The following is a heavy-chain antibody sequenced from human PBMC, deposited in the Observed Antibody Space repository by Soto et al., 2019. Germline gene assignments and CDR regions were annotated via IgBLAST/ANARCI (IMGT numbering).Heavy chain of an antibody. V-gene: IGHV1-8*01. J-gene: IGHJ6*02. CDR2: MNANTGKT. CDR1: GYTFTNFD. Sequence: QVQLVQSGAEVKKPGASVKVSCKASGYTFTNFDINWVRQATGQGLEWMGWMNANTGKTGYAQQFQGTVTMSRDTSISTAYMELSSLRSDDTAVYYCARGPVTMIHDYYYGMDVWGQGTTVTVSS. CDR3: ARGPVTMIHDYYYGMDV. D-gene: IGHD3-22*01.